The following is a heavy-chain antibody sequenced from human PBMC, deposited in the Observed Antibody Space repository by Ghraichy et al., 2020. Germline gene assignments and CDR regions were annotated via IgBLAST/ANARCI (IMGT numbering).Heavy chain of an antibody. V-gene: IGHV1-8*03. CDR1: AYIFSTYD. Sequence: ASVKVSCKASAYIFSTYDITWVRQATGQGLEWMGWMNPSSGNTGYAQSFQGRVTFTRDTSTNTAYMEIISLRSEDTAVYYCARVIRYQLLSEYWGQGTLVTVSS. J-gene: IGHJ4*02. D-gene: IGHD2-2*01. CDR3: ARVIRYQLLSEY. CDR2: MNPSSGNT.